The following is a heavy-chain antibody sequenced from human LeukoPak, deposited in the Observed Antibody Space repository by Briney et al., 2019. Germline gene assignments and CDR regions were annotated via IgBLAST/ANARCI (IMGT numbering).Heavy chain of an antibody. CDR3: AISSGWPNPGDYNWFDP. V-gene: IGHV4-39*01. CDR2: IYYSGST. Sequence: PSETLSLTCTVSGGSISSSSYYWGWIRQPPGKGLEWIGSIYYSGSTYYNPSLKSRVTISVDTSKNQFSLKLSSVTAADTAVYYCAISSGWPNPGDYNWFDPWGQGTLVTVSS. CDR1: GGSISSSSYY. J-gene: IGHJ5*02. D-gene: IGHD6-19*01.